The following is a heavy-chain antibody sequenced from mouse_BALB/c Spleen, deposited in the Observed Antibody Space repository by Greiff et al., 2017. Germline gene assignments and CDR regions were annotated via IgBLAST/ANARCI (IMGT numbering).Heavy chain of an antibody. Sequence: DVKLVESGPGLVKPSQSLSLTCTVTGYSITSDYAWNWIRQFPGNKLEWMGYISYSGSTSYNPSLKSRISITRDTSKNQFFLQLNSVTTEDTATYYCARYGYDGYFDVWGAGTTVTVSS. CDR2: ISYSGST. CDR3: ARYGYDGYFDV. V-gene: IGHV3-2*02. J-gene: IGHJ1*01. D-gene: IGHD2-2*01. CDR1: GYSITSDYA.